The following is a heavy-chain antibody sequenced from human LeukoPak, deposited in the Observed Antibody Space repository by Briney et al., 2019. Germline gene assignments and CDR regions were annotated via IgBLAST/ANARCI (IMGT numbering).Heavy chain of an antibody. Sequence: SETLSPTCTVSGGSISSGSYYRSWIQQPAGKGLECIGRIYTTGSTNYNPSLKSRVTISVDTSKNQFSLKLSSVTAADTAVYYCARGAASGNFDYWGQGTLVTVSS. J-gene: IGHJ4*02. D-gene: IGHD1-26*01. CDR2: IYTTGST. CDR3: ARGAASGNFDY. V-gene: IGHV4-61*02. CDR1: GGSISSGSYY.